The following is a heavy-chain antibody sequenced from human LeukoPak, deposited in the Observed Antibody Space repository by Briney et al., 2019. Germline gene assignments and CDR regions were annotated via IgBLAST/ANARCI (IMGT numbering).Heavy chain of an antibody. V-gene: IGHV3-21*01. CDR3: AGEGGYCSGGSCRYFDY. CDR2: ISTSSYI. D-gene: IGHD2-15*01. CDR1: GFTFSSYS. J-gene: IGHJ4*02. Sequence: GGSLRLSCAASGFTFSSYSMNWVRQAPGKGLEWVSSISTSSYIYYADSVKGRFTISRDNAKNSLYLQMNSLRAEDTAVYYCAGEGGYCSGGSCRYFDYWGQGTLVTVSS.